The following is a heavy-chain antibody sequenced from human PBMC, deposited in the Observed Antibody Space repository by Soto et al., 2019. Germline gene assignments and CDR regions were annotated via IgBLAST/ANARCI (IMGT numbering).Heavy chain of an antibody. V-gene: IGHV4-34*01. CDR1: GGSFSGYY. J-gene: IGHJ4*02. Sequence: QVQLQQWGAGLLKPSETLSLTCAVYGGSFSGYYWSWIRQPPGKGLEWLGEIKPSGSTNYNPSLKRRVTISVDTSRNHFSLNLSSVTAADTAVYYGARGRTFNGWPSARDYWGQGNLVTVSS. CDR3: ARGRTFNGWPSARDY. D-gene: IGHD6-19*01. CDR2: IKPSGST.